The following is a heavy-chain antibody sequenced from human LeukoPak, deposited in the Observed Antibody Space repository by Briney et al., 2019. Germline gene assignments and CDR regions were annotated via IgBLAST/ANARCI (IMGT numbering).Heavy chain of an antibody. Sequence: GGSLRLSCAASGSTFSSYAMSWVRQAPGKGLEWVSGISGSGSSTYYADSVKGRFTISRDNAKNSLYLQMNSLRTEDTAVYYCARAPVSASFSDYWGQGTLVTVSP. CDR1: GSTFSSYA. CDR2: ISGSGSST. CDR3: ARAPVSASFSDY. J-gene: IGHJ4*02. V-gene: IGHV3-23*01. D-gene: IGHD3-16*02.